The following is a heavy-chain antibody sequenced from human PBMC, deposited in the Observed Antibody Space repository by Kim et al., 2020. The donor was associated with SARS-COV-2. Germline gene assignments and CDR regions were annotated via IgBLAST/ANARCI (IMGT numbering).Heavy chain of an antibody. J-gene: IGHJ6*02. Sequence: GGSLRLSCAASGFTFSSYSMNWVRQAPGKGLEWVSSISSSSSYIYYADSVKGRFTISRDNAKNSLYLQMNSLRAEDTAVYYCARDGRDGYNHYYYYGMDVWGQGATVTVSS. V-gene: IGHV3-21*01. CDR3: ARDGRDGYNHYYYYGMDV. D-gene: IGHD5-12*01. CDR2: ISSSSSYI. CDR1: GFTFSSYS.